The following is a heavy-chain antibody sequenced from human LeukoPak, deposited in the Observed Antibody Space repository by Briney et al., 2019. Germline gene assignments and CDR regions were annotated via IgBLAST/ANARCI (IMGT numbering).Heavy chain of an antibody. J-gene: IGHJ4*02. V-gene: IGHV4-31*03. Sequence: SQTLFHTCTVPGCPISSGGYYSSSIPQHPGKGLDRLLYIYYSRSTYYNPSLKSRVTISVDTSKNQFSLKLSSVTAADTAVYYCARDQGLHYYGSAYDYWGQGTLVTVSS. CDR1: GCPISSGGYY. D-gene: IGHD3-10*01. CDR2: IYYSRST. CDR3: ARDQGLHYYGSAYDY.